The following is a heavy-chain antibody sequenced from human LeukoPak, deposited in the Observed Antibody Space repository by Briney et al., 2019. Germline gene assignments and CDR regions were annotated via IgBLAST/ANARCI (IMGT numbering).Heavy chain of an antibody. J-gene: IGHJ4*02. D-gene: IGHD3/OR15-3a*01. Sequence: GGSLRLSCVASGFSFSNVWMNWVRQAPEKGLEWVAYISSSGSNINYADSVKGRFTISRDNAKNSLFLQINSLRAEDTAVYYCASRGTGSYVDYWGQGTLVTVSS. V-gene: IGHV3-48*03. CDR3: ASRGTGSYVDY. CDR2: ISSSGSNI. CDR1: GFSFSNVW.